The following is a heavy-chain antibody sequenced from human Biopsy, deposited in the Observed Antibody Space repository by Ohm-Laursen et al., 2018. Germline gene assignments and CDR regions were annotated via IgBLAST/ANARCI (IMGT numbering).Heavy chain of an antibody. Sequence: PSETLSLTCAVSGYSISTGYYWGWIRQPPGKGLEWIGYINHSGHTNYNPSLKSRLTMSVDTSKNQFSLKLTSVTAADTAVYYCARDRIAYCTATGCDNFGLDVWGQGTTVTVSS. D-gene: IGHD2-8*02. CDR1: GYSISTGYY. V-gene: IGHV4-38-2*02. CDR2: INHSGHT. CDR3: ARDRIAYCTATGCDNFGLDV. J-gene: IGHJ6*02.